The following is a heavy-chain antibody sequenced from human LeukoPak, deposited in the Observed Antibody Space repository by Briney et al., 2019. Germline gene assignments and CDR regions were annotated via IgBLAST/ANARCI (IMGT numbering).Heavy chain of an antibody. CDR3: ANLIGAVEYFQQ. Sequence: GGSLRLSCAASGLRFSDYYVSWVRQAPGKGLQWVSYISSGGDIMHYADTVKGRFTISRDNAKNSEYMEMNRLRAEDTAVYCAANLIGAVEYFQQCGQGTLVTVSS. CDR1: GLRFSDYY. V-gene: IGHV3-11*01. J-gene: IGHJ1*01. CDR2: ISSGGDIM. D-gene: IGHD2/OR15-2a*01.